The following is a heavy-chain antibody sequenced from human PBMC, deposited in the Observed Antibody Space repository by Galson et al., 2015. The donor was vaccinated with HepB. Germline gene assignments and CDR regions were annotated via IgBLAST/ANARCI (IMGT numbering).Heavy chain of an antibody. CDR2: ISPGDSDT. V-gene: IGHV5-51*01. J-gene: IGHJ3*02. D-gene: IGHD1-26*01. CDR1: GSSFTSYW. Sequence: QSGAEVKKPGESLKISCKGSGSSFTSYWIGWVRQMPGKGLEWMGIISPGDSDTRYSPSFQGQVTISADKSISTAYLQWSSLKASDTAMYYCARPTRVGWELPGAFDIWGQGTMVTVSS. CDR3: ARPTRVGWELPGAFDI.